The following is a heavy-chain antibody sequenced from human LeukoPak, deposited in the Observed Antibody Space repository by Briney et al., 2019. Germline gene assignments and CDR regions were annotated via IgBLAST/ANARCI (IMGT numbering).Heavy chain of an antibody. Sequence: SETLSLTCTVSGGSISSYYWSWIRQPAGKGLEWIGRIYTTGSTNYNPSLKSRVTMSVDTSKNQFSLKLSSVTAADTAVYYCARASYSYDISGWVPFDYWGQGTLVTVSS. CDR3: ARASYSYDISGWVPFDY. CDR1: GGSISSYY. V-gene: IGHV4-4*07. J-gene: IGHJ4*02. D-gene: IGHD3-22*01. CDR2: IYTTGST.